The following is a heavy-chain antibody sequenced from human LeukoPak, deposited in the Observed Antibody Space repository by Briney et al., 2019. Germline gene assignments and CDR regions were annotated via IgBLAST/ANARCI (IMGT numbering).Heavy chain of an antibody. CDR1: GFTFSNYA. CDR3: ARDRPRSVIVVPAAMVY. V-gene: IGHV3-30-3*01. Sequence: GGSLRLSCAASGFTFSNYAMHWVRQAPGKGLEWVAVISNDGSNKYYADSVKGRFIISRDNSKNRLYLQMNSLRVDDTAVYYCARDRPRSVIVVPAAMVYWGQGTLVTVSS. D-gene: IGHD2-2*01. J-gene: IGHJ4*02. CDR2: ISNDGSNK.